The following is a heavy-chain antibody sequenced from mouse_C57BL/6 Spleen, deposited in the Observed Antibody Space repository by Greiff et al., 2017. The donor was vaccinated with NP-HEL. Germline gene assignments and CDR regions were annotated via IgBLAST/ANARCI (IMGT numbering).Heavy chain of an antibody. CDR1: GYSITSGYY. V-gene: IGHV3-6*01. Sequence: EVQLVESGPGLVKPSQSLSLTCSVTGYSITSGYYWNWIRQFPGNKLEWMGYISYDGSNNYNPSLKNRISITRDTSKNQFFLKLNSVTTEDTATYYCALGAAQATWFAYWGQGTLVTVSA. CDR3: ALGAAQATWFAY. D-gene: IGHD3-2*02. CDR2: ISYDGSN. J-gene: IGHJ3*01.